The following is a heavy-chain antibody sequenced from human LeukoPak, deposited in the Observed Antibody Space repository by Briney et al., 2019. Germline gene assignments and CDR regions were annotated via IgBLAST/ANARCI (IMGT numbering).Heavy chain of an antibody. CDR1: GFTFSSYD. V-gene: IGHV3-23*01. Sequence: GRSLRLSCAASGFTFSSYDMSWVRQAPGKGLEWVSAISASGRSTNYADSVTGRFAISRDNSRNTLYLQMNSLRAEDTALYYCAKDRVAAAGYSGYFDYWGQGTLVTVSS. CDR2: ISASGRST. D-gene: IGHD6-13*01. CDR3: AKDRVAAAGYSGYFDY. J-gene: IGHJ4*02.